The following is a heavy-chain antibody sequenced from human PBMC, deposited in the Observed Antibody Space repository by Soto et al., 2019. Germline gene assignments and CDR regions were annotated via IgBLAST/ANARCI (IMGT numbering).Heavy chain of an antibody. D-gene: IGHD2-2*01. V-gene: IGHV3-30*03. CDR2: ISYDGIYQ. Sequence: QVQLVESGGGVVQPGRSLGLSCAASGFTFNTYGMHWVRQAPGKGLEWVAAISYDGIYQYYADSVKGRFTISRDNSKNTLYVQMNSLRAEDTAVYYCARSPQPTRGIHWYFDFWGRG. J-gene: IGHJ2*01. CDR1: GFTFNTYG. CDR3: ARSPQPTRGIHWYFDF.